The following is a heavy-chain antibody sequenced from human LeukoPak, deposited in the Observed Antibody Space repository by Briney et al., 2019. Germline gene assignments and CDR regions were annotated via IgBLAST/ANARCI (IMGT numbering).Heavy chain of an antibody. CDR3: ASIVVVPAAMPGPTADYMDL. Sequence: SGTLSLTCTVSGGSISSSSYYWGWIRQPPGKGLEWIGSIYYSGSTYYNPSLKSRVTISVDTSKNQFSLKLSSVTAADTAVYYCASIVVVPAAMPGPTADYMDLWGKGTTVTVSS. CDR2: IYYSGST. D-gene: IGHD2-2*01. CDR1: GGSISSSSYY. J-gene: IGHJ6*03. V-gene: IGHV4-39*07.